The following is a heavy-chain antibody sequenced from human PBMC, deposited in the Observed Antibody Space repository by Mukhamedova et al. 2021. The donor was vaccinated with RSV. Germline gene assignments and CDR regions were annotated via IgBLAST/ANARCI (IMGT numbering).Heavy chain of an antibody. CDR2: INHSGSI. CDR3: ARGGPENYDLWSGYQRDPDY. D-gene: IGHD3-3*01. Sequence: IGEINHSGSINYNPSLKSRVTISVDTSKNQFSLKLSPVTAADTAVYYCARGGPENYDLWSGYQRDPDYLGQGTLVTVSS. J-gene: IGHJ4*02. V-gene: IGHV4-34*01.